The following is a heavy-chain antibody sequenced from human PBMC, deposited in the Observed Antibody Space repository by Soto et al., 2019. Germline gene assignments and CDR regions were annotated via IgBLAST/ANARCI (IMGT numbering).Heavy chain of an antibody. CDR3: ARDCYDSSGYYPYFDY. CDR2: IIPIFGTA. CDR1: GGTFSSYA. V-gene: IGHV1-69*01. D-gene: IGHD3-22*01. Sequence: QGQLVQSGAEVKKPVSSVKVSCKASGGTFSSYAISWVRQAPGQGLEWMGGIIPIFGTANYAQKFQGRVTITADESTSTAYMELSSLRSEDTAVYYCARDCYDSSGYYPYFDYWGQGTLVTVSS. J-gene: IGHJ4*02.